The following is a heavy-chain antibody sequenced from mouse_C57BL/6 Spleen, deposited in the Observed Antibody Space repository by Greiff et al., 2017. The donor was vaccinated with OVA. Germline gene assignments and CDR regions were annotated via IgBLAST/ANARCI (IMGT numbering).Heavy chain of an antibody. D-gene: IGHD2-5*01. Sequence: VQLQQPGAELVRPGYSVKLSCKASGYTFTSYWMHWVKQRPIQGLEWIGNIDPSDSETHYNQKFKDKATLTVDKSSSTAYMQLSSLTSEDSAVYYCARLFYSNYYFDYWGQGTTLTVSS. CDR3: ARLFYSNYYFDY. CDR2: IDPSDSET. V-gene: IGHV1-52*01. CDR1: GYTFTSYW. J-gene: IGHJ2*01.